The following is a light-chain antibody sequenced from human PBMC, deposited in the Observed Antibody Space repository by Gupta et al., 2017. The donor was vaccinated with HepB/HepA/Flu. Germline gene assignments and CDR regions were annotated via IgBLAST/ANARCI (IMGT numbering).Light chain of an antibody. CDR3: QQRINWPLT. CDR1: QSVSRY. Sequence: EIVLTQSPVTLSLSPGERATLSCRASQSVSRYLAWYQQKPCQPPSLLVFDASNRATGVPARFSGSGSGTXFTLTIXSLEPEDFAVYYCQQRINWPLTFGXGTRVEIK. V-gene: IGKV3-11*01. CDR2: DAS. J-gene: IGKJ4*01.